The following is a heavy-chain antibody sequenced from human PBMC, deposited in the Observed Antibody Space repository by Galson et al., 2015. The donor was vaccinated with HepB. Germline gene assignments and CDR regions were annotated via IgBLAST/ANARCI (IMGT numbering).Heavy chain of an antibody. CDR1: GFTFSMYA. CDR2: ISGSGITT. D-gene: IGHD2/OR15-2a*01. V-gene: IGHV3-23*01. J-gene: IGHJ4*02. CDR3: ARGPFLLPTEYFDY. Sequence: SLRLSCATSGFTFSMYAMSWVRLTPGKGLEWVSHISGSGITTYYADSVKGRFTTPRDNAKNTVYLQMTNLRVEDTAIYFCARGPFLLPTEYFDYWGQGTQVTVAS.